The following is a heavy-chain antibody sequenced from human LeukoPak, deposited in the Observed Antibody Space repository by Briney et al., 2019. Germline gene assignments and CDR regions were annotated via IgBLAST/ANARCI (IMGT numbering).Heavy chain of an antibody. CDR2: ISYDGSNK. V-gene: IGHV3-30*09. D-gene: IGHD5-24*01. Sequence: GGSLRLSCAASGFTFSNYAMHWVRQAPGKGLERVAAISYDGSNKKYADSVKGRFAISRDNSKNTLYLQMNSLRAEDTAVYYCAREVSRDGYMEGFDYWGQGTLVTVSS. J-gene: IGHJ4*02. CDR3: AREVSRDGYMEGFDY. CDR1: GFTFSNYA.